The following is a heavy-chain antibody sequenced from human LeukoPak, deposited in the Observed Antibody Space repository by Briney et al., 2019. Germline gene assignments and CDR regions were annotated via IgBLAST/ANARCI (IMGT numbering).Heavy chain of an antibody. Sequence: QPGGSLRLSCAASGFTFSSYEMNWVRQAPGKGLEWVSYISSSGSTIYYADSVKGRFTISRDYAKNSLYLQMNSLRAEDTAVYYCAELGITMIGGVWGKGTTVTISS. V-gene: IGHV3-48*03. CDR3: AELGITMIGGV. J-gene: IGHJ6*04. D-gene: IGHD3-10*02. CDR1: GFTFSSYE. CDR2: ISSSGSTI.